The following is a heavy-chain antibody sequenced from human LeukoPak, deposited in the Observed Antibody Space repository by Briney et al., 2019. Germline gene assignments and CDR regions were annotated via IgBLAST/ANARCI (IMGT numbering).Heavy chain of an antibody. D-gene: IGHD4-23*01. J-gene: IGHJ4*02. CDR2: INHSGTT. Sequence: SETLSLTCAVYGGSFSGYYWTWIRQPPGKGLEWIGEINHSGTTYYNPSLKSRVTISLATSKNQFSLKLISVTAADTAVYYCARTRSTVVTPLFGYWGQGTLVTVSS. V-gene: IGHV4-34*01. CDR1: GGSFSGYY. CDR3: ARTRSTVVTPLFGY.